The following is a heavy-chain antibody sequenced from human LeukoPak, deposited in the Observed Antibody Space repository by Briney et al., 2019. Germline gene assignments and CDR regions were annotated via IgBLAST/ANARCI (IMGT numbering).Heavy chain of an antibody. Sequence: GGSLRLACAASGFTFSTYSMSWVRQAPGKGLEWVSAISGTGGTTYYAESVKGRFIIFRDNSKNTLFLQMSSLRAEDTAIYYCAKDRISLINWFDPWGQGTLVTVSS. V-gene: IGHV3-23*01. CDR3: AKDRISLINWFDP. J-gene: IGHJ5*02. CDR2: ISGTGGTT. CDR1: GFTFSTYS. D-gene: IGHD3-3*02.